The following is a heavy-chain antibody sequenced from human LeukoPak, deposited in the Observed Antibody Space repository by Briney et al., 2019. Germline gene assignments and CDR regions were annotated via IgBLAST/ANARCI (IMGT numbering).Heavy chain of an antibody. CDR1: GYTFTNYD. V-gene: IGHV1-3*01. CDR3: ARGVHELRYFDYWFDP. CDR2: INAGNGNT. Sequence: ASVKVSCKASGYTFTNYDVHWVRQAPGQRPEWMGWINAGNGNTKYSQKFQGRITITRDTSASTAYMELSSLRSEDTAVYYCARGVHELRYFDYWFDPWGQGTLVTVSS. J-gene: IGHJ5*02. D-gene: IGHD3-9*01.